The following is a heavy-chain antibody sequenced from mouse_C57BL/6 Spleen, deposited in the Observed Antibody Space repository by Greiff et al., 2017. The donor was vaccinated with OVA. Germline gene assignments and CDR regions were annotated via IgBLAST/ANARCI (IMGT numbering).Heavy chain of an antibody. V-gene: IGHV1-50*01. D-gene: IGHD2-1*01. CDR1: GYTFTSYW. J-gene: IGHJ3*01. Sequence: VQLQQPGAELVKPGASVKLSCKASGYTFTSYWMQWVKQRPGQGLEWIGEIDPSDSYTNYNQKFKGKATLTVDTSSSTAYMQLSSLTSEDSAVYYCARLYYGNSSWFAYWGQGTLVTVSA. CDR2: IDPSDSYT. CDR3: ARLYYGNSSWFAY.